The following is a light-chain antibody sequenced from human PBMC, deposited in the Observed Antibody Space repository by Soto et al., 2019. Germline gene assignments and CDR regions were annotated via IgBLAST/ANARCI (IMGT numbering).Light chain of an antibody. CDR2: DDN. CDR1: SSNIVNSY. Sequence: QSVLTQPPSVSAAPGQTVTVSCSGNSSNIVNSYVSWYQQFPGTAPRLLIYDDNKRPSGIRDRFSGSKSGTSATLAITGLQTGDEAVYYCGTWDSSLTNGRAVFGGGTKVTVL. CDR3: GTWDSSLTNGRAV. V-gene: IGLV1-51*01. J-gene: IGLJ3*02.